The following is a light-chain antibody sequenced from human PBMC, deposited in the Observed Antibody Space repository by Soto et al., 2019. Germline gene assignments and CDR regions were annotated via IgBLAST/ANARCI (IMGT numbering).Light chain of an antibody. CDR2: EVS. V-gene: IGLV2-23*02. CDR3: CSYAASSTFYV. CDR1: SSDFGSYNL. Sequence: QSVLTQPASVSGSPGQSITISCTGTSSDFGSYNLVSWYQQHPGKAPKLMIYEVSKRPSGVSNRFSGSKSGNTASLTISGLQAEDEADYYCCSYAASSTFYVFGTGTKVTVL. J-gene: IGLJ1*01.